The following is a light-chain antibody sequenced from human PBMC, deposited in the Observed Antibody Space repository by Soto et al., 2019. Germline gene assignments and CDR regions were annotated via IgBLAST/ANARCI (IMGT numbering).Light chain of an antibody. J-gene: IGKJ2*01. CDR2: DAS. CDR1: QDITKY. V-gene: IGKV1-33*01. Sequence: DIQMTQSPSSLSASVGDRVTITCQASQDITKYLSWFQQKPGKVPKLLIYDASELETGVPSRFSGSGSGTDFTFTISSLQPEDITTYYCQHYDNLPYTFGRGTKLEMK. CDR3: QHYDNLPYT.